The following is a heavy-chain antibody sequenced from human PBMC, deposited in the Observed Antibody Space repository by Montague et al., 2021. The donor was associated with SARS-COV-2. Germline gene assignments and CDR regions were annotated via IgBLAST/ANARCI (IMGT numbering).Heavy chain of an antibody. CDR2: LLYNKGT. J-gene: IGHJ4*02. CDR3: VRHPDYDGLNGPPDF. CDR1: GVSVTDYY. Sequence: SETLSLTCTVSGVSVTDYYWSWIRQPPGKGLEWVGDLLYNKGTNFNPSLKSRVAISVDTSKNQFSLRLTSVTAADTAFYYCVRHPDYDGLNGPPDFWDQGTLVTVSS. D-gene: IGHD3-9*01. V-gene: IGHV4-59*08.